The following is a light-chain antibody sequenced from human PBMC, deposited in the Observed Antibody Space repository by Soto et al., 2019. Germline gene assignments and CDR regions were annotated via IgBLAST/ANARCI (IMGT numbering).Light chain of an antibody. J-gene: IGKJ3*01. V-gene: IGKV3D-20*02. CDR3: QQRSDSVT. CDR1: QSVTTS. Sequence: EIVLTQSPDTLSLSPCERATLSARASQSVTTSLAWYQQKTGQPPRLLISGASRRATGIPDRFSGSGSETDFTLTINRLEPEDFAVYYCQQRSDSVTFGPGTKVDIK. CDR2: GAS.